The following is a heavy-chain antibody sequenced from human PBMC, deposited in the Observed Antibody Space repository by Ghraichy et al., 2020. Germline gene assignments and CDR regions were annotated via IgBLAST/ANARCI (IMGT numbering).Heavy chain of an antibody. J-gene: IGHJ4*02. D-gene: IGHD3-22*01. Sequence: SETLSLTCAVYGGSFSGYYWSWIRQPPGKGLEWIGEINHSGSTNYNPSLKSRVTISLDTSKNQFSLKLSSVTAADTAVYYCARESGHYFDSSGFYYWGQGTPVTVSS. CDR3: ARESGHYFDSSGFYY. CDR1: GGSFSGYY. CDR2: INHSGST. V-gene: IGHV4-34*01.